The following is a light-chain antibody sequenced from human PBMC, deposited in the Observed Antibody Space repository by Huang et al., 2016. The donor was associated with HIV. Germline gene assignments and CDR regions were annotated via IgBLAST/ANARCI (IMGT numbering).Light chain of an antibody. CDR3: QQTYSTPWM. CDR1: QSISSY. Sequence: DIQMTQSPSSLSASVGDRVTITCRASQSISSYLNWYQQIPGKAPKVLIYAASNLQSGVPSRFSGSGSGTDFTLTISSLQPEDFSTYYCQQTYSTPWMFGQGTKVEIK. J-gene: IGKJ1*01. CDR2: AAS. V-gene: IGKV1-39*01.